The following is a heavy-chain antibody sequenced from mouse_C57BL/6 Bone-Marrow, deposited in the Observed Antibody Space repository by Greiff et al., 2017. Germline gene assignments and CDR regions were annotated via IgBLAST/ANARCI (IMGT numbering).Heavy chain of an antibody. Sequence: EVQRVESGGGLVKPGGSLKLSCAASGFTFSSYAMSWVRQTPEKRLEWVATISDGGSYTYYPDNVKGRFTISRDNAKNNLYLQMSHLKSEDTAMYYCARARLRYWYFDVWGTETTVTVSS. CDR2: ISDGGSYT. CDR3: ARARLRYWYFDV. V-gene: IGHV5-4*01. CDR1: GFTFSSYA. D-gene: IGHD2-4*01. J-gene: IGHJ1*03.